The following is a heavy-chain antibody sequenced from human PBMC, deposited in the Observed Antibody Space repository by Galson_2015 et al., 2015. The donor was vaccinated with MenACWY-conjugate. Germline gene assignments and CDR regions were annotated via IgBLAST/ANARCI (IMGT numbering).Heavy chain of an antibody. CDR3: ARLQAVAGTGLTPGDDP. D-gene: IGHD6-19*01. CDR1: GYSFTSYW. V-gene: IGHV5-10-1*01. Sequence: QSGAEVKKPGESLRISCTGSGYSFTSYWISWVRQMPGKGLEWMGRIDPSDSYTNYSPSFQGHVTISADKSISTAYLQWSSLKASDTAMYYCARLQAVAGTGLTPGDDPWGQGTLVTVSS. CDR2: IDPSDSYT. J-gene: IGHJ5*02.